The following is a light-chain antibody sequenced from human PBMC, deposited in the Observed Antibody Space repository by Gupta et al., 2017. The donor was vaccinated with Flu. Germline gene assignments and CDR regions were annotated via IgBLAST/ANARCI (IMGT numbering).Light chain of an antibody. V-gene: IGKV1-39*01. CDR1: QDINDY. J-gene: IGKJ1*01. Sequence: PSSLSASVGDRVTITCRASQDINDYLNWYQQKPGKAPKLLIHSASTLQRGVPSRFSGSKSGTDFSLSISSLQPEDFATYYCQQSESTVWTFGQGTRVEV. CDR2: SAS. CDR3: QQSESTVWT.